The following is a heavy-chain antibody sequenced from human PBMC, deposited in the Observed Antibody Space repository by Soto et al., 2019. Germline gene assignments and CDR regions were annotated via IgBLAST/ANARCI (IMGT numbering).Heavy chain of an antibody. CDR1: GYIFMDYG. Sequence: ASVKVSCKASGYIFMDYGVSWVRQAPGQGLEWMGWISGYNDHTNYAQKFQERVTMTTDTSTSTAYMEVRGLRSDDTAVYYCARNRFYYSGMDVWGQGTTVTASS. J-gene: IGHJ6*02. D-gene: IGHD3-3*01. CDR3: ARNRFYYSGMDV. V-gene: IGHV1-18*01. CDR2: ISGYNDHT.